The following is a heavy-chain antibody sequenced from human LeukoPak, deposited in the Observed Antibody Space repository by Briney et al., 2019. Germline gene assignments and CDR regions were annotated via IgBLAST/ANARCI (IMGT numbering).Heavy chain of an antibody. D-gene: IGHD6-25*01. CDR2: VHLDGRT. CDR1: GGSVSSTNW. V-gene: IGHV4-4*02. CDR3: AREGGFYRPLDY. Sequence: PSETLSLTCGVSGGSVSSTNWWTWIRQPPGKGLEWIGEVHLDGRTNFNPSLKSRLTMSVDLSENHVSLKLTSVTAADTAVYFCAREGGFYRPLDYSGQGTLVTVSS. J-gene: IGHJ4*02.